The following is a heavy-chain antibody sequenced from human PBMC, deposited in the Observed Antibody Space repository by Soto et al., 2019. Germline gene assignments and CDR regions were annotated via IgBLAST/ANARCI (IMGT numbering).Heavy chain of an antibody. CDR2: ISGSGGST. CDR1: GFTFSSYA. CDR3: ARAGLTAFDI. V-gene: IGHV3-23*01. Sequence: EVQLLESGGGLVQPGGSLRLSCAASGFTFSSYAMSWVRQAPGKGLEWVSGISGSGGSTYYADSVKGRFTISRDNSKNALNLQMNSMRADDTAVYYCARAGLTAFDIWGQGTMVTVSS. J-gene: IGHJ3*02.